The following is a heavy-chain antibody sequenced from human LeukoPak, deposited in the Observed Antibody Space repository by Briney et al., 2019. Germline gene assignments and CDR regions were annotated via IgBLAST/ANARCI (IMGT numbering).Heavy chain of an antibody. Sequence: PSETLSLTCTVSGGSISTYYWSWIRQPPGKGLEWIGYIYYSGVTNYNPSLKSRVTISVDTSKNQFSLKLNSVTAADTAVYYCARGNIAAAGSGWFGPWGQGTLVTVSS. V-gene: IGHV4-59*01. D-gene: IGHD6-13*01. CDR1: GGSISTYY. CDR3: ARGNIAAAGSGWFGP. CDR2: IYYSGVT. J-gene: IGHJ5*02.